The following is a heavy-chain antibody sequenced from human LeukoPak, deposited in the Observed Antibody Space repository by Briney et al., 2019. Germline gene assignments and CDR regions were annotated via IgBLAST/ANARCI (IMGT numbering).Heavy chain of an antibody. CDR3: ARLGGYHDPPDY. Sequence: PSETLSLTCTVSGDSILSRTYYWGWIRQPPGKGLEWIGSIYYSGSTYYNPSLKSRVTISVDTSKNQFFLNLSSVTAADTAVYYCARLGGYHDPPDYWGQGTLVTVSS. CDR2: IYYSGST. V-gene: IGHV4-39*01. D-gene: IGHD3-16*02. CDR1: GDSILSRTYY. J-gene: IGHJ4*02.